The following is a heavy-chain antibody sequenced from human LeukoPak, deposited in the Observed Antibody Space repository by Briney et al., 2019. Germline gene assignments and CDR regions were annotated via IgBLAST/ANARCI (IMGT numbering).Heavy chain of an antibody. CDR1: GFTFSSYW. CDR3: TGHHQAYSRTY. CDR2: INTDASST. J-gene: IGHJ4*02. Sequence: GGSLRFSCAGSGFTFSSYWMHWVRQAPGKGLVWVSRINTDASSTTYADSVKGRFTISRDNAKGTLYLQMSSLRAEDTAVYYCTGHHQAYSRTYWGQGTLVTVSS. V-gene: IGHV3-74*01. D-gene: IGHD4-11*01.